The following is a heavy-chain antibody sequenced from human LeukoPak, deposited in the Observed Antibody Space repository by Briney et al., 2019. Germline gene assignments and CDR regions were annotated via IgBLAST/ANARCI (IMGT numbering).Heavy chain of an antibody. CDR2: ISNSGGST. D-gene: IGHD6-13*01. V-gene: IGHV3-64*01. CDR3: ARGLITGAAGTYYYYGMDV. CDR1: GFTFNRYA. J-gene: IGHJ6*02. Sequence: PGGSLRLSCSASGFTFNRYAMHWVRQAPGKGLEYVSAISNSGGSTYYANSVKGRFTISRDNSKNTLYLQMGSLRGEDMAVYYCARGLITGAAGTYYYYGMDVWGQGTTVTVSS.